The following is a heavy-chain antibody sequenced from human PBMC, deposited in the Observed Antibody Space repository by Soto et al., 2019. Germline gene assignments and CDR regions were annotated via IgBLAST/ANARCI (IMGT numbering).Heavy chain of an antibody. CDR3: ARVRSRVRLSYYYGMDV. CDR1: GFTFSTYA. Sequence: QVQLVESGGGVVQPGMSLRLSCAASGFTFSTYAMHWVRQAPGKGLEWVAVISKDGSNKYYADSVKGRFTISRDNSKNTLYLQMNSLRAEDTAVYYCARVRSRVRLSYYYGMDVWGQGTTVTVSS. J-gene: IGHJ6*02. CDR2: ISKDGSNK. V-gene: IGHV3-30-3*01.